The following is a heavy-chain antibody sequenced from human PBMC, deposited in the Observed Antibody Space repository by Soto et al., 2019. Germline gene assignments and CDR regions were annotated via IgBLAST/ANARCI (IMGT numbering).Heavy chain of an antibody. J-gene: IGHJ4*02. CDR3: AHRVLRTVFGLVTTTAIYFDF. D-gene: IGHD3-3*01. CDR2: IYWDDDK. V-gene: IGHV2-5*02. Sequence: QITLNESGPTQVKPRQTLTLTCTFSGFSLTTSGVGVGWIRQSPGKAPEWLALIYWDDDKRYSPSLKSRLTITKDTSKNQVVLTIADLDPADTATYYCAHRVLRTVFGLVTTTAIYFDFWGQATPVAVSS. CDR1: GFSLTTSGVG.